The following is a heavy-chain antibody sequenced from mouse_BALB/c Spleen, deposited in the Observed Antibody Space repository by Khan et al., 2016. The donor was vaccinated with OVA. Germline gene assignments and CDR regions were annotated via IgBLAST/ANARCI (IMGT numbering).Heavy chain of an antibody. CDR2: ISYSGST. CDR1: GDSITSGY. CDR3: AGVAYGGSHLFAY. Sequence: VQLKESGPSLVKPSQTLSLACSVTGDSITSGYWNWIRKFPGNKLEYMGYISYSGSTNYNPSLKSRISITRDTSKNQYYLQLNSVTTEDTATYYSAGVAYGGSHLFAYWGQGTMVTVSA. V-gene: IGHV3-8*02. J-gene: IGHJ3*01. D-gene: IGHD1-1*01.